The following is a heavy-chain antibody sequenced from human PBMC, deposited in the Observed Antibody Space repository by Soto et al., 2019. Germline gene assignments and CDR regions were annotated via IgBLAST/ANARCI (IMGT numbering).Heavy chain of an antibody. Sequence: EVQLVESGGGLVKPGGSLRLSCAASGFTFSSYSMNWVRQAPGKGLEWVSSISSSSSYIYYADSVKGRFTISRDNAKNSLYLQKNSLRAEDTAVYYCARGPQVTTGTGVDYFDYWGQGTLVTVSS. V-gene: IGHV3-21*01. CDR3: ARGPQVTTGTGVDYFDY. J-gene: IGHJ4*02. CDR1: GFTFSSYS. D-gene: IGHD4-17*01. CDR2: ISSSSSYI.